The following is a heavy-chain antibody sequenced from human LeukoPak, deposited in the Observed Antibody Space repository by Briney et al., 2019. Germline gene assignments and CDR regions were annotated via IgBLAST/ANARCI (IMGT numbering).Heavy chain of an antibody. J-gene: IGHJ6*02. Sequence: GGSLRLSCEASGFTFDAYAMHWVRQAPGKGLEWVSLINKGGSATYYADSVKGRFTISRDNSKNSLCLQMNSLRGEDTALYYCATWAFYHSLDVWGQGTTVTVSS. CDR2: INKGGSAT. V-gene: IGHV3-43*02. D-gene: IGHD1-26*01. CDR1: GFTFDAYA. CDR3: ATWAFYHSLDV.